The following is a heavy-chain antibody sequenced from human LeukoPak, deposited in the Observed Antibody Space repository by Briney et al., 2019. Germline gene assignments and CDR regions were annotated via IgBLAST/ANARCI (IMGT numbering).Heavy chain of an antibody. CDR3: ARETDFWRTLDY. CDR1: GGSISRTSSY. D-gene: IGHD3-3*01. Sequence: SETLSLTCTVSGGSISRTSSYWSWIRQPPGRGLEWIGYIYYSGSTNYNPSLKSRVTISVDTSKNQFSLSLSSVTAADTAVYYCARETDFWRTLDYWGQGTLVTVSS. V-gene: IGHV4-61*01. CDR2: IYYSGST. J-gene: IGHJ4*02.